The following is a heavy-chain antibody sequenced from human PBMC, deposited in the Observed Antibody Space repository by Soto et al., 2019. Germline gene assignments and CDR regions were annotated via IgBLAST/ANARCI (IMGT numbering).Heavy chain of an antibody. J-gene: IGHJ4*02. D-gene: IGHD6-13*01. CDR2: IYSSGST. CDR1: GGSISNYY. CDR3: ASTIIAPAGTSDY. V-gene: IGHV4-4*07. Sequence: QVQLQESGPGLVKPSETLSLSCTVSGGSISNYYWSWIRQPAGKGLEWIGRIYSSGSTYYNPSLKSRVTISVDTSKNQFSLKLSSVTAADTAVYYCASTIIAPAGTSDYWGQGTLVTVSS.